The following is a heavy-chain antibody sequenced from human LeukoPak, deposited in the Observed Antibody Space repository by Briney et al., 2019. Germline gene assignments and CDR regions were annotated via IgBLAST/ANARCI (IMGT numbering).Heavy chain of an antibody. CDR1: GFTFDDYW. V-gene: IGHV3-7*01. J-gene: IGHJ4*02. CDR2: INQDGSGK. D-gene: IGHD2-21*02. CDR3: ARAEGDENYFDY. Sequence: GGSLRLSCGASGFTFDDYWMSWVRQAPGQGLEWVANINQDGSGKYYLDSAKGRFTISRDNARNSLYLQMNSLRAEDTAVYYCARAEGDENYFDYWGQGTLVTVSS.